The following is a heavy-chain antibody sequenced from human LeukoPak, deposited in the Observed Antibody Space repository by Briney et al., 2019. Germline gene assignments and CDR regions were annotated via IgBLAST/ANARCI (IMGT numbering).Heavy chain of an antibody. D-gene: IGHD6-13*01. CDR1: GDSISNNNW. CDR3: ARRIEYSSSWRDAFDI. V-gene: IGHV4-4*02. CDR2: IYHSGST. J-gene: IGHJ3*02. Sequence: PSGTLSLTCAVSGDSISNNNWWSWVRQPPGKGLEWIGEIYHSGSTTYNPSLRSRVTISVDRSENQFSLKLSSVTAADTAVYYCARRIEYSSSWRDAFDIWGQGTMVTVSS.